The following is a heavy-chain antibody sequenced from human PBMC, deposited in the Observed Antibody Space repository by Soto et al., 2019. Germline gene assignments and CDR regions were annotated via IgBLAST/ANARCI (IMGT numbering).Heavy chain of an antibody. Sequence: QVQLQESGPGLVKPSGTLSLTCAVSGGSISSNNWWSWVRQPPGKGLEWIGKIYHSGSTHYNPSLKSRITISIDKSKNQFSLNLTSVTAVDTAVYYCARDSGDYRLNDAFDIWGQGTMVTVSS. J-gene: IGHJ3*02. CDR1: GGSISSNNW. CDR3: ARDSGDYRLNDAFDI. CDR2: IYHSGST. D-gene: IGHD4-17*01. V-gene: IGHV4-4*02.